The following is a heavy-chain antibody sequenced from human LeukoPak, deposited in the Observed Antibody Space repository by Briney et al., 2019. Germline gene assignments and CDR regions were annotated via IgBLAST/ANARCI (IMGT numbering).Heavy chain of an antibody. J-gene: IGHJ4*02. Sequence: GAAVKVSCKASGGTFSSYAISWVRQAPGQGLEWMGGIILIFGTANYAQKFQGRVTITADESMSTTYMELSSLRSEDTAVYYCARVLSGYDEEEYYFDYWGQGTLVTVSS. CDR1: GGTFSSYA. D-gene: IGHD5-12*01. CDR3: ARVLSGYDEEEYYFDY. CDR2: IILIFGTA. V-gene: IGHV1-69*13.